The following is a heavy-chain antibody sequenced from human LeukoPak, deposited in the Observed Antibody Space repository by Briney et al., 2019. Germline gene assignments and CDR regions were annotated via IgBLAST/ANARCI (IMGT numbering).Heavy chain of an antibody. V-gene: IGHV3-7*01. CDR1: GFTFSDSW. CDR3: SRSLNY. CDR2: IKQDGSEK. J-gene: IGHJ4*02. Sequence: PGGSLRLSCAASGFTFSDSWMDWVRQALGKGLEWVANIKQDGSEKYYVDSVKGRFTISRDNAKNSLYLQMNSLRAEDTAVYYCSRSLNYWGQGTLVTVSS.